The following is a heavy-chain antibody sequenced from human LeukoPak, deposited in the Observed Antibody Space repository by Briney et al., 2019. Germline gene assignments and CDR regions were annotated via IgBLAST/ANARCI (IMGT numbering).Heavy chain of an antibody. D-gene: IGHD6-13*01. J-gene: IGHJ6*01. V-gene: IGHV4-34*01. Sequence: SETLCLTCAVYGGSFSGYYVSWVRQPPGKGLEWIGEINHSGSTNYNPSLKSRVTISVDTSKNQFSLKLSSVSAADTAVYYCARGQRSSSLYYYYSLDVWGQGTTVTVSS. CDR2: INHSGST. CDR3: ARGQRSSSLYYYYSLDV. CDR1: GGSFSGYY.